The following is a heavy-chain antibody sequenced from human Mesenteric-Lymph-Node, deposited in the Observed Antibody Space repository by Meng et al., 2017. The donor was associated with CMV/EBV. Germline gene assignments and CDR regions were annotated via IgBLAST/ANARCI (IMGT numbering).Heavy chain of an antibody. V-gene: IGHV3-7*01. CDR2: IYPDGGVK. D-gene: IGHD3-22*01. CDR3: ARDSDYADSGAYYDVYDV. J-gene: IGHJ3*01. CDR1: GFTFSSSW. Sequence: GGSLRLSCAASGFTFSSSWMTWVRQAPGKGLEWVANIYPDGGVKSSLVSVKGRFTFLRNNAENSLYLQMNNLGVEDTAVYYCARDSDYADSGAYYDVYDVWGQGTMVTVSS.